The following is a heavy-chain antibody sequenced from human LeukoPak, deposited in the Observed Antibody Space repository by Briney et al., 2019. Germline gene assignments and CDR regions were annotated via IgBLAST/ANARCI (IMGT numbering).Heavy chain of an antibody. D-gene: IGHD3-10*01. Sequence: SVKVSCKASGGTFSSYAISWVRQAPGQGLEWMGGIIPIFGTANYAQKFQGRVTITTDESTSTAYMELSSLRSEDTAVYYCARGPGEYDAFDIWGQGTMATVSS. J-gene: IGHJ3*02. CDR1: GGTFSSYA. CDR3: ARGPGEYDAFDI. V-gene: IGHV1-69*05. CDR2: IIPIFGTA.